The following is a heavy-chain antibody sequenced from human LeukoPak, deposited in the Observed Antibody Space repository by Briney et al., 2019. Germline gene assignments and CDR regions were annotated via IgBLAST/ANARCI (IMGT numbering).Heavy chain of an antibody. CDR3: AKQLGYCSDGSCYFPY. V-gene: IGHV3-23*01. CDR2: ISGSGGST. CDR1: GFTFSSYA. J-gene: IGHJ4*02. D-gene: IGHD2-15*01. Sequence: GSLRLSCAASGFTFSSYAMSWVRQAPGKGLEWGSAISGSGGSTYYADSVEGRFTVSRDNSKNTLYLQMNSLGAEDTAVYYCAKQLGYCSDGSCYFPYWGQGTLVTVSS.